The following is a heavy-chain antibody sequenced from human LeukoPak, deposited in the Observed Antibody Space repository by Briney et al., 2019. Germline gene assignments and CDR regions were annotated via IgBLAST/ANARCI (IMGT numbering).Heavy chain of an antibody. D-gene: IGHD3-16*02. CDR3: AKTMITFGGVIVPLDY. Sequence: GGSLRLSCAASGFTFSSYAMHWVRQAPGKGLEWVAVISFDGSNKYYADSVKGRFTISRDNSKNTLYLQMNSLRAEDTAVYYCAKTMITFGGVIVPLDYWGQGTLVTVSS. CDR1: GFTFSSYA. V-gene: IGHV3-30*04. J-gene: IGHJ4*02. CDR2: ISFDGSNK.